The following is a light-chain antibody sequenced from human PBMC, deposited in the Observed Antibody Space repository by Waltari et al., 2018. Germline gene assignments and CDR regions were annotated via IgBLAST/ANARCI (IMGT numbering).Light chain of an antibody. Sequence: QSALTQPASVSGSPGQSITISCTGTSSDVGGYNYVSWYQQHPGKAPKLIIFDVSDRPSGVSKRFSGSKSGNTASLTISGLQAEDEADYYCSSYIGSSTLELFGGGTSLTVL. CDR3: SSYIGSSTLEL. CDR2: DVS. J-gene: IGLJ2*01. CDR1: SSDVGGYNY. V-gene: IGLV2-14*03.